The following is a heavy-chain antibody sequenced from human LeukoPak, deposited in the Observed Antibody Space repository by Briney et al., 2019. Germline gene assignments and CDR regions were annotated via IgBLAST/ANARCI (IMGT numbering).Heavy chain of an antibody. CDR2: IRWNSNSI. Sequence: QPGRSLRLSCAASGYTFDDYVMHWVRQAPGKGLEWVSGIRWNSNSIGYADSVKGRFTISRDNAKNSLYLQMNNLRAEDTALYYCAKDECNGDFGDYHYGMDVWGQGTTVTVSS. CDR3: AKDECNGDFGDYHYGMDV. D-gene: IGHD3-10*01. J-gene: IGHJ6*02. CDR1: GYTFDDYV. V-gene: IGHV3-9*01.